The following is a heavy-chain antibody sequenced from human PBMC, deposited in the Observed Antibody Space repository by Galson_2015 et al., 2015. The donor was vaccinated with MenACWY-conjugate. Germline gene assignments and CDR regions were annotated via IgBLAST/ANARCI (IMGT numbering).Heavy chain of an antibody. Sequence: SLRLSCAASGFTVSSNYMSWVRQAPGKGLEWVSIIYSGGYTYYTDSVKGRFTISRDNSKNTLYLQMNNLRAEDTAVYYCARQIQQLAPPYGYFDLWGRGSLVTVSS. CDR1: GFTVSSNY. V-gene: IGHV3-53*01. CDR3: ARQIQQLAPPYGYFDL. J-gene: IGHJ2*01. CDR2: IYSGGYT. D-gene: IGHD6-13*01.